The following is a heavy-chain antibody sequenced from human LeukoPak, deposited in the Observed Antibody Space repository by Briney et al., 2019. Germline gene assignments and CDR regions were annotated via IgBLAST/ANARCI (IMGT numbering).Heavy chain of an antibody. Sequence: PGGSLRLSCAASGFTFSSYGMHWVRQAPGKGLEWVAVISYDGSNKYYADSVKGRFTISRDNSKNTLYLQMNSLRAEDTAVYYCAKADLLDYWGQGTLVTVSS. CDR1: GFTFSSYG. CDR2: ISYDGSNK. J-gene: IGHJ4*02. CDR3: AKADLLDY. V-gene: IGHV3-30*18.